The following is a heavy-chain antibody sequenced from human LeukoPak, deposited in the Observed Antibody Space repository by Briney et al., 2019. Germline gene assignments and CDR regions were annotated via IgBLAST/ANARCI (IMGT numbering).Heavy chain of an antibody. CDR2: IYPGDSDA. CDR1: GYTFTNYW. CDR3: ARHPSGNSNSWSDY. V-gene: IGHV5-51*01. D-gene: IGHD2/OR15-2a*01. J-gene: IGHJ4*02. Sequence: GESLKISCKGSGYTFTNYWIAWVRQMPGKGLEWMGIIYPGDSDARYSPSFHGQVTLSVDKSISTAYLQWSSLKASDAAMYYCARHPSGNSNSWSDYWGQGTLVTVSS.